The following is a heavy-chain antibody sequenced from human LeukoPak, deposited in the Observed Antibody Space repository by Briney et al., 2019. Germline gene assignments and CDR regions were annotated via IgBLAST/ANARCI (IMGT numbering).Heavy chain of an antibody. D-gene: IGHD3-10*01. V-gene: IGHV4-59*01. J-gene: IGHJ6*03. Sequence: SETLSLTCTVSGCSISSYYWSWIRQPPGKGLEGIGHIYYSGSTTYNPYLTSRVTISVDTSKNQFSLKLTSVTAADTALYYCARVAGLWFGDAYYYYMDVWGKGTTVTISS. CDR3: ARVAGLWFGDAYYYYMDV. CDR1: GCSISSYY. CDR2: IYYSGST.